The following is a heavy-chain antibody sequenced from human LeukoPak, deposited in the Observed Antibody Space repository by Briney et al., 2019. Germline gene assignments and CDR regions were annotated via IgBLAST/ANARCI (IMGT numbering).Heavy chain of an antibody. V-gene: IGHV4-39*01. Sequence: SETLSLTCSVSGGSISRSSYYWGWIRQSPGEGLEWIGSIYYGGSTYYNTSLKSRVTISVDTSKNQFSLKLTSVTAADTAVYYCVRHGSYCGGDCYFDYWGQGTLVTVSS. CDR2: IYYGGST. CDR3: VRHGSYCGGDCYFDY. CDR1: GGSISRSSYY. D-gene: IGHD2-21*02. J-gene: IGHJ4*02.